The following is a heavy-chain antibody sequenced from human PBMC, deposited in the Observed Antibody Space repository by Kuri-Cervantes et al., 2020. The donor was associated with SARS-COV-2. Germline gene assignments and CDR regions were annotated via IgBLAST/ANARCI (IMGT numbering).Heavy chain of an antibody. CDR2: ISSTSSTI. CDR1: GFTFGSYS. V-gene: IGHV3-48*01. D-gene: IGHD3-22*01. CDR3: ARALYYYDSRGPIDY. J-gene: IGHJ4*02. Sequence: LSLTCAASGFTFGSYSMNWVRQAPGKGLQWVSYISSTSSTIYYADSVKGRFTISRDNSKNTLYLQMNSLRAEDTAVYYCARALYYYDSRGPIDYWGQGTLVTVSS.